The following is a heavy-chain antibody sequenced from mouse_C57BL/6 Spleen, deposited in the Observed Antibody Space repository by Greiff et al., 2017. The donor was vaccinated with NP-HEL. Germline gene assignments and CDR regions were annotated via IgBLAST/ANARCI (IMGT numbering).Heavy chain of an antibody. Sequence: QVQLQQSGAELVRPGTSVKLSCKASGYTFTSYWMHWVKQRPGQGLEWIGVIDPSDSYTNYNQKFKGKATLTVDTSSSTAYMQLSSLTSEDSAVYYCARGDGRYAMDYWGQGTSVTVSS. CDR2: IDPSDSYT. J-gene: IGHJ4*01. D-gene: IGHD2-3*01. V-gene: IGHV1-59*01. CDR1: GYTFTSYW. CDR3: ARGDGRYAMDY.